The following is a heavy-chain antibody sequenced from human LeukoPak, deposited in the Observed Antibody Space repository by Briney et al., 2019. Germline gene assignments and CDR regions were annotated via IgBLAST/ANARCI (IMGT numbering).Heavy chain of an antibody. J-gene: IGHJ4*02. CDR3: AKDPRYCSGGSCYS. Sequence: GGSLRLSCAASGFTFSSYGMHWVRQAPGKGLAGVAFIRYDGSNKYYADSVKGRFTISRDNSKNTLYLQMNSLRAEDTAVYYCAKDPRYCSGGSCYSWGQGTLVTVSS. D-gene: IGHD2-15*01. CDR1: GFTFSSYG. V-gene: IGHV3-30*02. CDR2: IRYDGSNK.